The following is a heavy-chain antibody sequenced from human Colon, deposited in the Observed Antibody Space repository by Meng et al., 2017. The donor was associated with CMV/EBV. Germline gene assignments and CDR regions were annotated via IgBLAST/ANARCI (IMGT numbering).Heavy chain of an antibody. CDR3: ARVVVIPAAIYYYGMDV. Sequence: ASVKVSCKASGYTFMSYAITWVRQAPGQGLEWMGWISAKNGNTNYVQRLQDRVTMTTDTSTSTAYMELKSLRSDDTAVYYCARVVVIPAAIYYYGMDVWGQGTTVTVSS. CDR1: GYTFMSYA. CDR2: ISAKNGNT. V-gene: IGHV1-18*04. J-gene: IGHJ6*02. D-gene: IGHD2-2*01.